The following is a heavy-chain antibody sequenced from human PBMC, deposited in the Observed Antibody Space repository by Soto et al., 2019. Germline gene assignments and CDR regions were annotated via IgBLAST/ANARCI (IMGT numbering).Heavy chain of an antibody. CDR1: GFTFSSYW. Sequence: PGGSLRLSCAASGFTFSSYWVLWVRQAPGKGLVWVSLINSDGSSTTYADSVKGRFTISSDNAKNTLYLQMNILRAEDTAVYYCTRSPYYYGMDVWGQVTTVTVSS. V-gene: IGHV3-74*01. J-gene: IGHJ6*02. CDR3: TRSPYYYGMDV. CDR2: INSDGSST.